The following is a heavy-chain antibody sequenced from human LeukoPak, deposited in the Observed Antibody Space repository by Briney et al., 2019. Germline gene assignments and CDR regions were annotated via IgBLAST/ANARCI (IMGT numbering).Heavy chain of an antibody. CDR2: ISGSGGST. CDR1: GSTFSSYA. J-gene: IGHJ4*02. CDR3: AKDTYYGFRQASGYYFDY. Sequence: GGSLRLSCAASGSTFSSYAMSWVRQAPGKGLEWVSAISGSGGSTYYADSVKGRFTISRDNSKSTLYLQMNSLRAEDTAVYYCAKDTYYGFRQASGYYFDYWGQGTLVTVSS. D-gene: IGHD3-10*01. V-gene: IGHV3-23*01.